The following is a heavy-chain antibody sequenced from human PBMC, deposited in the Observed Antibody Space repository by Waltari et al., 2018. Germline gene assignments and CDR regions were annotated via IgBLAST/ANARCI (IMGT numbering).Heavy chain of an antibody. Sequence: EVRLEQSGAEGRKTGESLKISCEGSEYKFSNYWIAWVRQMPGKGLEWMGSIYPADSHTKSSPSFEGHVTISADRSISTVYLQWPSLKASDTATYFCARRVFGDHSNSYSFDVWGRGTLVTVSS. V-gene: IGHV5-51*01. CDR1: EYKFSNYW. J-gene: IGHJ2*01. D-gene: IGHD4-17*01. CDR3: ARRVFGDHSNSYSFDV. CDR2: IYPADSHT.